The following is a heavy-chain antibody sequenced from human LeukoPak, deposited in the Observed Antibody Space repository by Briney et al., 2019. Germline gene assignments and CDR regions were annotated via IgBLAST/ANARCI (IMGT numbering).Heavy chain of an antibody. V-gene: IGHV4-59*01. CDR1: GGSISSYY. J-gene: IGHJ6*02. D-gene: IGHD2-2*01. CDR2: IYYSGST. Sequence: PSETLSLTCTVSGGSISSYYWSWIRQPPGKGLEWIGYIYYSGSTNYNPSLRSRVTISVDTSKNQFSLKLSSVTAADTAVYYCARLRVVVSSYYGMDVWGQGTTVTVSS. CDR3: ARLRVVVSSYYGMDV.